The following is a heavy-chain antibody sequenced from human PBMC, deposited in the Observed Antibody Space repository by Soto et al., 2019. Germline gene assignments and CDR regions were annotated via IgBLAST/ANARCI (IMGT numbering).Heavy chain of an antibody. V-gene: IGHV1-3*05. Sequence: QVQFVQSGAEEKKPGASVKVSCKASGYTFTKYAIHWVRQAPAQGLEWMGWINSGNGNTKYSQTFQGRVTITRDTSANPAYMELSSLRSEDTAVYYCARVGQWGGMHVWGHGTTVTVSS. D-gene: IGHD1-26*01. J-gene: IGHJ6*02. CDR1: GYTFTKYA. CDR2: INSGNGNT. CDR3: ARVGQWGGMHV.